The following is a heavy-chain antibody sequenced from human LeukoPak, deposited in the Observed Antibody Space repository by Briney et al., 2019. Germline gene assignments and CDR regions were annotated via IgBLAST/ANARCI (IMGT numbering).Heavy chain of an antibody. CDR1: GFTFSSCA. J-gene: IGHJ4*02. V-gene: IGHV3-23*01. Sequence: GGSLRLSCAASGFTFSSCAMSWVRQAPGKGLEGVSFISPRGDRTFNADSVEGRFTISRDNTRHTLYLHMHSLKDEDTGVYYCAIMHGYYDGSGFWVQWGQGTLVTVSS. CDR3: AIMHGYYDGSGFWVQ. CDR2: ISPRGDRT. D-gene: IGHD3-22*01.